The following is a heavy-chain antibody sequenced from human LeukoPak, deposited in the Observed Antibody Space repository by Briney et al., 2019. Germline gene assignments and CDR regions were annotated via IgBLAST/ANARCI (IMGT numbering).Heavy chain of an antibody. V-gene: IGHV4-39*01. Sequence: ASETLSLTCSVSGGSIISSSYYWGWVRQPPGKGLEWIGSIYQSGSGSSYYNPSLKSRVTIFGDTSKNQFFLRLSSVTAADTAVYYCASTLRFLPYRRFDYWGQGTLVTVPS. CDR2: IYQSGSGSS. CDR1: GGSIISSSYY. J-gene: IGHJ4*02. D-gene: IGHD3-3*01. CDR3: ASTLRFLPYRRFDY.